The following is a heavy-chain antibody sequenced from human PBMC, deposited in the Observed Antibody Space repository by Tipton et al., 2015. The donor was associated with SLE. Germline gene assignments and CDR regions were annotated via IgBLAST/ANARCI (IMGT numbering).Heavy chain of an antibody. CDR3: SRISSGNYCLDY. J-gene: IGHJ4*02. Sequence: GSLRLSCAVSGFTFRGYYMSWIRQAPGKGLEWVSQISSSAITTYYADSVKGRFTVSRDNARNSLYLQMNSLRVEETAVYHCSRISSGNYCLDYWGQGTLVTVSS. CDR2: ISSSAITT. V-gene: IGHV3-11*04. CDR1: GFTFRGYY. D-gene: IGHD3-10*01.